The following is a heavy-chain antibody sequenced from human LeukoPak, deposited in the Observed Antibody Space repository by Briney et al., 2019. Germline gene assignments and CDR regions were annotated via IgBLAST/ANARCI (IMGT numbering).Heavy chain of an antibody. D-gene: IGHD3-3*01. CDR3: ARDSRLRFFTWGDAFDI. V-gene: IGHV4-38-2*02. CDR1: GDSISGAFY. Sequence: PSETLSLTCSVSGDSISGAFYWGWIRQPPGKGLEWIGSIYHSGSTYYNPSLKSRVTISVDTSKNQFSLKLSSVTAADTAVYYCARDSRLRFFTWGDAFDIWGQGTMVTVSS. CDR2: IYHSGST. J-gene: IGHJ3*02.